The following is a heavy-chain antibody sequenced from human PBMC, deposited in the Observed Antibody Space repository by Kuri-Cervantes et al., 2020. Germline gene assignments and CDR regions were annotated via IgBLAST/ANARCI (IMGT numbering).Heavy chain of an antibody. J-gene: IGHJ4*02. D-gene: IGHD1/OR15-1a*01. CDR1: GGSFSGYY. V-gene: IGHV4-34*01. CDR2: INHSGST. Sequence: SQTLSLTCAVYGGSFSGYYWSWIRQPPGKGLEWIGEINHSGSTNYNPSLKSRVTISVDTSKNQFSLEPTSVTAADTAVYYCARLAAGGTIFDYWGQGTLVTVSS. CDR3: ARLAAGGTIFDY.